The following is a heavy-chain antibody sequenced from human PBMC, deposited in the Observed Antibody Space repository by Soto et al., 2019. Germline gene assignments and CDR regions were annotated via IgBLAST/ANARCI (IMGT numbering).Heavy chain of an antibody. CDR1: GFTFSSYA. J-gene: IGHJ6*02. D-gene: IGHD1-1*01. Sequence: VRLSCAASGFTFSSYAMSWVRQAPGKGLEWVSAISGSGGSTYYADSVKGRFTISRNNSKNTLYLQMNSLRAEDTAVYYCAKETYTASSNYYYGMDVWGQGTTVTVS. CDR2: ISGSGGST. V-gene: IGHV3-23*01. CDR3: AKETYTASSNYYYGMDV.